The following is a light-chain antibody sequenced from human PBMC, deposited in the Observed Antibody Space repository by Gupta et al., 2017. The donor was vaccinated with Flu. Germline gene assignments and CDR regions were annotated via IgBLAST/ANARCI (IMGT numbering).Light chain of an antibody. CDR2: KIS. CDR3: MQATQFPWT. V-gene: IGKV2-24*01. J-gene: IGKJ1*01. CDR1: QSLVYSDGKSY. Sequence: LVQPACMYFMSSQSLVYSDGKSYFSLLQQRPGQPSRLLIYKISNRCSGVPDRFSGSGAGTDFTLKISMVEAEDVGVYYCMQATQFPWTFGQGTEVEIK.